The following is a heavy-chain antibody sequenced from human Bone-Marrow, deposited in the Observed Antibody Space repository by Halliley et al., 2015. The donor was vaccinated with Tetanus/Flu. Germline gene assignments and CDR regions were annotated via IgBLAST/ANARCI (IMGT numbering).Heavy chain of an antibody. V-gene: IGHV4-59*01. Sequence: YIYHPGSTSYNPPLQRRVPMSLGASKSQVSLKLSSVTAADTAVYYCARTSPDYGDYTSLLFDYWGHGTLVTVSS. CDR2: IYHPGST. J-gene: IGHJ4*01. D-gene: IGHD4-17*01. CDR3: ARTSPDYGDYTSLLFDY.